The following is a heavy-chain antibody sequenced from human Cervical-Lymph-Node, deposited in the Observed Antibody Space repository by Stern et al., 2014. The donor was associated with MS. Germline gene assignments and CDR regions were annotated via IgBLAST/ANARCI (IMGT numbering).Heavy chain of an antibody. CDR1: GVSLSIDSYS. D-gene: IGHD2-21*02. CDR2: VYHGGTT. CDR3: ARHDRIALGTAIGK. J-gene: IGHJ4*02. Sequence: VQLVESGPGLVKPSETLSLTCSVSGVSLSIDSYSWGWVRQTPGKGLAWIGCVYHGGTTYCDPSIKCRVTISADTSNNRCPRKLSAVAAADTGVYYCARHDRIALGTAIGKWGQGTLVTVSP. V-gene: IGHV4-39*01.